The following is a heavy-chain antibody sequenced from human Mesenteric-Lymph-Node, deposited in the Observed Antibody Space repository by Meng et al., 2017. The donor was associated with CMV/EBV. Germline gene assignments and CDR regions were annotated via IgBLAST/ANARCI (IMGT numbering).Heavy chain of an antibody. D-gene: IGHD3-3*01. Sequence: GSLRLSCAVYGGSFSAYYWSWVRQPPGKGLEWIGEINHSGSTNYNPSLKSRVTISVDTSNNQFSLRLSSVTAADTALYYCVHDLGSYYYGTDVWGQGTTVTVSS. V-gene: IGHV4-34*01. CDR2: INHSGST. CDR3: VHDLGSYYYGTDV. J-gene: IGHJ6*02. CDR1: GGSFSAYY.